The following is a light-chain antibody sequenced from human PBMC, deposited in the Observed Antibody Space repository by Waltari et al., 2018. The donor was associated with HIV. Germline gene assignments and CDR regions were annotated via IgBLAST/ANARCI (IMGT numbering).Light chain of an antibody. Sequence: QSALTQEASVSGTVGQKVTLSCNGHSKHIGNYAEGWYQHISPGAPNTVVFGNSLPSCIPDRFSGSKSGTIASLTISGLQPEDEAVYYCSTGDFSLNSVVFGGGTKLTV. CDR1: SKHIGNYA. CDR3: STGDFSLNSVV. CDR2: GNS. J-gene: IGLJ2*01. V-gene: IGLV1-44*01.